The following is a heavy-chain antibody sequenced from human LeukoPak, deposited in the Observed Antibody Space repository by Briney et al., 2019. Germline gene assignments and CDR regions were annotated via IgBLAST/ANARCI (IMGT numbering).Heavy chain of an antibody. CDR2: ISGGSYYI. V-gene: IGHV3-21*04. D-gene: IGHD4-23*01. CDR1: GFTFSDYT. Sequence: GGSLRLSCAASGFTFSDYTMNWVRQAPGKGLEWVSAISGGSYYIYYADSVKGRFTISRDNAKNSLYLQMNSLRAEDTAVYYCAKGLTTVVTGGVGDYWGQGTLVTVSS. J-gene: IGHJ4*02. CDR3: AKGLTTVVTGGVGDY.